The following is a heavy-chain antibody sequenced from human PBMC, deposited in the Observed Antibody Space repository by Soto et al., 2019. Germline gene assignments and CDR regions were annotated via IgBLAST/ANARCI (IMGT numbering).Heavy chain of an antibody. J-gene: IGHJ1*01. CDR1: GYTFTSYG. CDR2: ISAYNGNT. CDR3: ARDISSGSYLLYFQH. V-gene: IGHV1-18*01. Sequence: QVQPVQSGAEVKKPGASVKVSYKASGYTFTSYGISWVRQAPGQGLEWMGWISAYNGNTNYAQKLQGRVTMTTDTSTSTAYMELRSLRSDDTAVYYCARDISSGSYLLYFQHWGQGTLVTVSS. D-gene: IGHD1-26*01.